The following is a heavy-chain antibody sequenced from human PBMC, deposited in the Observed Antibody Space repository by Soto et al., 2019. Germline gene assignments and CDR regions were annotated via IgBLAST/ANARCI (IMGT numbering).Heavy chain of an antibody. D-gene: IGHD4-17*01. CDR2: IYDSGST. CDR1: GGSISGGVGGLSY. CDR3: AREVIPLTTDWYFDL. V-gene: IGHV4-30-4*01. J-gene: IGHJ2*01. Sequence: QLQLRESGPGLVKLSETLSLTCTVSGGSISGGVGGLSYWSWIRQPPGKGLEWIGYIYDSGSTYYNPSLKSRVTVSVDTSKNQFSLRLRSVTAADTAVYYCAREVIPLTTDWYFDLWGRGTLVTVSS.